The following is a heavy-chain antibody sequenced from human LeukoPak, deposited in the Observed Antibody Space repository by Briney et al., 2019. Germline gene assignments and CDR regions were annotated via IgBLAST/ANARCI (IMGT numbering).Heavy chain of an antibody. J-gene: IGHJ4*02. CDR1: GFTFSSYW. Sequence: AGGSLRLSCAASGFTFSSYWMHWVRQAPGKGLVWVSRINSDGSSTSYADSVKGRFTISRDNAKNTLYLQMNSLRAEDTAVYYCARAKHYDYVWGTSHLYYFDYWGQGTLVTVSS. CDR3: ARAKHYDYVWGTSHLYYFDY. V-gene: IGHV3-74*01. CDR2: INSDGSST. D-gene: IGHD3-16*01.